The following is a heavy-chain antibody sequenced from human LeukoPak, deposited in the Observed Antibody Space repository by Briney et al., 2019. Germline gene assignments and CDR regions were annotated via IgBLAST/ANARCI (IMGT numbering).Heavy chain of an antibody. CDR2: IDATSGTI. V-gene: IGHV3-48*03. J-gene: IGHJ4*02. D-gene: IGHD6-19*01. CDR3: ARDATVGVPGTLYFDH. CDR1: GVRFSTYE. Sequence: LRLSGAASGVRFSTYEMNWVRQAPGKGLEWVSYIDATSGTIHYGDSVKGRFTISRDNAKNSLYLQMNSLRVEDTAVYYCARDATVGVPGTLYFDHWGQGILVTVSS.